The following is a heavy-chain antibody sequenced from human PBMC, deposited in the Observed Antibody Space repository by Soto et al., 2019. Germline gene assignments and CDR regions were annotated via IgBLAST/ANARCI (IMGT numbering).Heavy chain of an antibody. CDR3: AKDPIHYYDSSGYKEFGGYFDY. CDR1: GFTFSSYG. D-gene: IGHD3-22*01. Sequence: QVQLVESGGGVVQPGRSLRLSCAASGFTFSSYGMHWVRQAPGKGLEWVAVISYDGSNKYYADSVKGRFTISRDNSKNTLYLQMNSLRAEDTAVYYCAKDPIHYYDSSGYKEFGGYFDYWGQGTLVTVSS. J-gene: IGHJ4*02. CDR2: ISYDGSNK. V-gene: IGHV3-30*18.